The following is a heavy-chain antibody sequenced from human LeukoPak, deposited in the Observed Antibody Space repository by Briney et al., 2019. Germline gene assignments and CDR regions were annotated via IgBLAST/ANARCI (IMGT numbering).Heavy chain of an antibody. CDR2: IYYSGST. D-gene: IGHD1-26*01. Sequence: PSETLSLTCTVSGGSISSYYWSWIRQPPGKGLEWIGYIYYSGSTNYNPSLKSRVTISVDTSKNQFSPKLSSVTAADTAVYYCARDARYSGSYLNYWGQGTLVTVSS. V-gene: IGHV4-59*01. J-gene: IGHJ4*02. CDR3: ARDARYSGSYLNY. CDR1: GGSISSYY.